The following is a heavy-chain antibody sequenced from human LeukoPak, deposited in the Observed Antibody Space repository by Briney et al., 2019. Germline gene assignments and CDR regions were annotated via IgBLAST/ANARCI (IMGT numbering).Heavy chain of an antibody. CDR3: ARGETAMVKDY. Sequence: SETLSLTCTVSGGSISSYYWSWIRQPAGKGLEWIGRIYTSGSTNYNPSLKSRVTISVDKSKNQFSLKLSSVTAADTAVYYCARGETAMVKDYWGQGTLVTVSS. J-gene: IGHJ4*02. CDR2: IYTSGST. V-gene: IGHV4-4*07. D-gene: IGHD5-18*01. CDR1: GGSISSYY.